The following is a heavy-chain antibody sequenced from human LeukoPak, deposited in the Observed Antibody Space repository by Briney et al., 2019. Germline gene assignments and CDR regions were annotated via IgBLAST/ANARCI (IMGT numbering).Heavy chain of an antibody. J-gene: IGHJ4*02. Sequence: GWSLRLSCAASGFTFSSYWMSWVRQAPGKGLEWVANIRQDGSVQNYVDSVKGRFTISRDNPKNSVYLQMSSLRAEDTAVYYCLVTTRSRGFDYWGQGTLVTVSS. CDR3: LVTTRSRGFDY. D-gene: IGHD1/OR15-1a*01. CDR2: IRQDGSVQ. CDR1: GFTFSSYW. V-gene: IGHV3-7*01.